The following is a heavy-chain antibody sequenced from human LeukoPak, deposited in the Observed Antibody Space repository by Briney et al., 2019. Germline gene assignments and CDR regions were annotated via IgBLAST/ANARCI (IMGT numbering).Heavy chain of an antibody. J-gene: IGHJ4*02. CDR3: ARADFGSGSFDY. CDR2: ISAYNGNT. Sequence: ASVKVSCKASGYTFTSYDINWVRQAPGQGLEWMGWISAYNGNTNYAQKLQGRVTMTTDTSTSTAYMELRSLRSDDTAVYYCARADFGSGSFDYWGQGTLVTVSS. V-gene: IGHV1-18*01. CDR1: GYTFTSYD. D-gene: IGHD6-19*01.